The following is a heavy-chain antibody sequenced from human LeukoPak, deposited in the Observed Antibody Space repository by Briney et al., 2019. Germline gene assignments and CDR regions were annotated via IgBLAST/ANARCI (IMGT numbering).Heavy chain of an antibody. CDR1: GYSFTSYW. CDR2: IYPGDSDT. Sequence: PGESLKTSCKGSGYSFTSYWIGWVRQMPGKGLESMGSIYPGDSDTRYSPSFQGQVTISADKSISTAYLQWSRLKASDTAMYYCARSSGSYYTRSPGYYYYGMDVWGQGTTVTVSS. J-gene: IGHJ6*02. V-gene: IGHV5-51*01. CDR3: ARSSGSYYTRSPGYYYYGMDV. D-gene: IGHD3-10*01.